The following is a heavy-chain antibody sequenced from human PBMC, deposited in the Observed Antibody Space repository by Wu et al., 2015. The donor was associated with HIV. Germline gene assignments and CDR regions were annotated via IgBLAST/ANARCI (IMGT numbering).Heavy chain of an antibody. V-gene: IGHV1-69*05. J-gene: IGHJ6*02. CDR2: INPLFGTT. Sequence: QAQLVQFGAEVKKPGSSVKVTCKASGAGFTSYAVSWVRQAPGQGLEWMGGINPLFGTTKHGQKFQDRVRFTTDESKTTVYMELSSLRSEDTAVYYCARNTDSVATSLYSLGVWGQGTTVTVSS. CDR1: GAGFTSYA. CDR3: ARNTDSVATSLYSLGV. D-gene: IGHD5-12*01.